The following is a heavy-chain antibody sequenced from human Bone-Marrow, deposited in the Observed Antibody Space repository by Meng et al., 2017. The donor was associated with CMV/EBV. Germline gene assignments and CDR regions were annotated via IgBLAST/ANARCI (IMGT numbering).Heavy chain of an antibody. CDR1: GFTFSSYS. V-gene: IGHV3-21*01. D-gene: IGHD6-13*01. Sequence: GESLKISCAASGFTFSSYSMNWVRQAPGKGLEWVSSISSSSSYIYYADSVKGRFTISRDNAKNSLYLQMNSLRAEDTAVYYCASETAGTYYFDYWGQGTRVTVSS. CDR2: ISSSSSYI. CDR3: ASETAGTYYFDY. J-gene: IGHJ4*02.